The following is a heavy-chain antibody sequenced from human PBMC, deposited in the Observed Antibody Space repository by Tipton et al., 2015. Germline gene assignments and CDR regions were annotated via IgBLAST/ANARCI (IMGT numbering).Heavy chain of an antibody. CDR3: AREGGYCSGGSCYNRDDYYYGMDV. CDR1: GGSVTSGSYY. Sequence: TLSLTCSVSGGSVTSGSYYWSWIRQPPGKGLEWIGYIYYSGSTNYNPSLKSRVTISVDTSKNQFSLKLSSVTAADTAVYYCAREGGYCSGGSCYNRDDYYYGMDVWGQGTTVTVSS. V-gene: IGHV4-61*01. CDR2: IYYSGST. J-gene: IGHJ6*02. D-gene: IGHD2-15*01.